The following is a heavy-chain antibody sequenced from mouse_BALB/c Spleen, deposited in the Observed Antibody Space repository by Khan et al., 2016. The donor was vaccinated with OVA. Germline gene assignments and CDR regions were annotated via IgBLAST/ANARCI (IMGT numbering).Heavy chain of an antibody. V-gene: IGHV5-6-5*01. J-gene: IGHJ3*01. CDR1: GFTFSNYG. CDR3: ARDYWFAY. CDR2: ISSGDTT. Sequence: EVKLVESGGGLVKPGGSLKLSCAASGFTFSNYGVSWVRQTPEKRLEWVASISSGDTTYYPDSVNGRFTIPIDNDRNILYLQMSSLRSEDTAMYYCARDYWFAYWGQGTLVTVSA.